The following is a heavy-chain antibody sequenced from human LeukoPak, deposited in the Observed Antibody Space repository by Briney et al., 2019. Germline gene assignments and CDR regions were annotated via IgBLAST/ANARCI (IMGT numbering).Heavy chain of an antibody. CDR2: IKSKTAGGTT. CDR1: GLTLSNVW. CDR3: AQGSGQYYEY. D-gene: IGHD3-22*01. J-gene: IGHJ4*02. Sequence: GGSLRLSCAVPGLTLSNVWMNWVRQAPGKGLEWVGRIKSKTAGGTTDFAAPVKGRFSISRDDSQNMLYLQMNSLTSVDSAVYYCAQGSGQYYEYWGQGTLVTVSS. V-gene: IGHV3-15*07.